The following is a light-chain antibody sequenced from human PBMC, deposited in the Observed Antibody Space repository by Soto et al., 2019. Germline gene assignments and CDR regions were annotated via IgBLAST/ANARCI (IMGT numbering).Light chain of an antibody. CDR1: ISYVGGYNY. V-gene: IGLV2-14*03. J-gene: IGLJ1*01. CDR3: TSFTSRHTYV. CDR2: DVS. Sequence: QSLLTQPASVSGSPGQSITISFTGTISYVGGYNYVSWYQQHPDKAPRLMIYDVSNRPSGVSDLFSGSKSGDTASLTISGIQAEDEADYYCTSFTSRHTYVFGTGTKVTVL.